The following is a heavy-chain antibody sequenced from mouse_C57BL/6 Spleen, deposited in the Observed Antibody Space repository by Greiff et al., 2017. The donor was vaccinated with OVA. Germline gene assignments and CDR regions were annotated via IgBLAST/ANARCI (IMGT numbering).Heavy chain of an antibody. D-gene: IGHD2-4*01. CDR2: INPGSGGT. CDR3: ARRYDYDQGWFAY. CDR1: GYAFTNYL. J-gene: IGHJ3*01. Sequence: QVQLQQSGAELVRPGTSVKVSCKASGYAFTNYLIEWVKQRPGQGLEWIGVINPGSGGTNYNEKFKGKATLTADKSSSTAYMQLSSLTSEDSAVYFCARRYDYDQGWFAYWGQGTLVTVSA. V-gene: IGHV1-54*01.